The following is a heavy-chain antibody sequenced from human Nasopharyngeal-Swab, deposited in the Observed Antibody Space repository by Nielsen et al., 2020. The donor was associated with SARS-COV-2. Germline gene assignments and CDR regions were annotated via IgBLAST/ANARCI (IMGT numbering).Heavy chain of an antibody. V-gene: IGHV4-39*01. J-gene: IGHJ4*02. D-gene: IGHD3-9*01. CDR3: ASFILTGYPWY. Sequence: SETLSLTYTVSGGSISSSSYYWGWIRQPPGKGLEWIGSIYYSGSTYYNPSLKSRVTISVDTSKNQFSLKLSSVTAADTAVYYCASFILTGYPWYWGQGTLVTVSS. CDR2: IYYSGST. CDR1: GGSISSSSYY.